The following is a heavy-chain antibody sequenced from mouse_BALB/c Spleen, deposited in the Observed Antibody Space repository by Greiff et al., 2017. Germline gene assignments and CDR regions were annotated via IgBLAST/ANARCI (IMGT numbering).Heavy chain of an antibody. J-gene: IGHJ4*01. D-gene: IGHD1-1*01. Sequence: EVKVEESGGGLVKPGGSLKLSCAASGFTFSDYYMYWVRQTPEKRLEWVATISDGGSYTYYPDSVKGRFTISRDNAKNNLYLQMSSLKSEDTAMYYCARGEDYYGSSRYYAMDYWGQGTSVTVSS. CDR2: ISDGGSYT. CDR1: GFTFSDYY. CDR3: ARGEDYYGSSRYYAMDY. V-gene: IGHV5-4*02.